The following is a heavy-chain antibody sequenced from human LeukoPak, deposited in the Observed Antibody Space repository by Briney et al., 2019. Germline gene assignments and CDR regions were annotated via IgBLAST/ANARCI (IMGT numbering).Heavy chain of an antibody. Sequence: SETLSLTCAVSGGSISTSSYYWGWIRQPPGKGLEWIGSIYYSGSTYYSPSLKSRVTISVDTSKNQFSLKLSSVTAADTAMYYCAGHVWTSSSSDYWGQGTLVTVSS. V-gene: IGHV4-39*01. CDR1: GGSISTSSYY. J-gene: IGHJ4*02. D-gene: IGHD6-6*01. CDR3: AGHVWTSSSSDY. CDR2: IYYSGST.